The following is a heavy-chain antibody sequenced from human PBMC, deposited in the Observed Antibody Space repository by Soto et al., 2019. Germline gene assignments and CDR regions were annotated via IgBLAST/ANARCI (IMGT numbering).Heavy chain of an antibody. V-gene: IGHV4-30-2*01. J-gene: IGHJ4*02. CDR1: GGSISSGGYS. Sequence: QLQLQESGSGLVKPSQTLSLTCAVSGGSISSGGYSWSWIRQPPGKGLEWIGYIYHSGSTYYNPSLKSRVTLSVARSKIQFSLKLSSVPAADTAVYYCAAGGGLPRYYWGQGTLVTVSS. CDR2: IYHSGST. D-gene: IGHD5-12*01. CDR3: AAGGGLPRYY.